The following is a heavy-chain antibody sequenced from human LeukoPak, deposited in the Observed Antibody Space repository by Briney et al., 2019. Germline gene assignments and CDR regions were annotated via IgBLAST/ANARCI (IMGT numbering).Heavy chain of an antibody. CDR3: ARDRYCSGGSCYYRGIDY. J-gene: IGHJ4*02. Sequence: QPGWSLRLSCAASGFTFTTYWMSWVRQAPGKGLEWVANMKPDGSEIFYVDSVKGRFTISRDNAKNSLYLQMNSLRAEDTAVYYCARDRYCSGGSCYYRGIDYWGQGTLVTVSS. V-gene: IGHV3-7*01. D-gene: IGHD2-15*01. CDR1: GFTFTTYW. CDR2: MKPDGSEI.